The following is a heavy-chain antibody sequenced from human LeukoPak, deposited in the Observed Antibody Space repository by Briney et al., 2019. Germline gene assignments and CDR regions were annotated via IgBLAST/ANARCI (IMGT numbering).Heavy chain of an antibody. D-gene: IGHD6-13*01. V-gene: IGHV1-69*02. Sequence: SVKVSCKASGDTFSDYYMHWVRQAPGQGLEWMGRIIPILGIANYAQKFQGRVTITADKSTSTAYMELSSLRSEDTAVYYCASLAAAGHGYWGQGTLVTVSS. CDR2: IIPILGIA. J-gene: IGHJ4*02. CDR1: GDTFSDYY. CDR3: ASLAAAGHGY.